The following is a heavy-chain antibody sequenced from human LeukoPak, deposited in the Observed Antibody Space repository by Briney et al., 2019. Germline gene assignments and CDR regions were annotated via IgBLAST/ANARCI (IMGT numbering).Heavy chain of an antibody. CDR1: GFTFSSYA. V-gene: IGHV3-64*01. CDR2: ISSNGGST. J-gene: IGHJ3*02. Sequence: GGSLRLSCAASGFTFSSYAMHWVRQAPGKGLEYVSAISSNGGSTYYANSVKGRFTISRDNSKNTLYLQMGSLRAEDMAVYYCARVGYCSSTSCSVGAFDIWGQGTMVTVSS. CDR3: ARVGYCSSTSCSVGAFDI. D-gene: IGHD2-2*01.